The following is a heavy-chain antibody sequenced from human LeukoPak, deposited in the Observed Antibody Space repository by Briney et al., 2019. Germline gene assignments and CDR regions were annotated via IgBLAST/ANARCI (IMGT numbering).Heavy chain of an antibody. J-gene: IGHJ6*02. CDR2: IYYSGST. CDR3: ARRRGIAVAGHYYYYYGMDV. V-gene: IGHV4-59*08. CDR1: GGSISSYY. D-gene: IGHD6-19*01. Sequence: PSETLSLTCTVSGGSISSYYWSWIQQPPGKGLEWIGYIYYSGSTNYNPSLKSRVTISVDTSKNQFSLKLSSVTAADTAVYYCARRRGIAVAGHYYYYYGMDVWGQGTTVTVSS.